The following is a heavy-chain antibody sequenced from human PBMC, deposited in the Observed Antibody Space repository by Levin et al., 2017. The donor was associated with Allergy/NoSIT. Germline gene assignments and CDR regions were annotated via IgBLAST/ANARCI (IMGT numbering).Heavy chain of an antibody. CDR2: IYHSGST. V-gene: IGHV4-30-2*01. CDR1: GGSISSGGYS. Sequence: PSETLSLTCVVSGGSISSGGYSWSWIRQPPGKGLEWIGYIYHSGSTYYNPSLKSRVTISVDRSKNQFSLKLSSVTAADTAVYYCARGRLSYGYSDAPKDFDYWGQGTLVTVSS. J-gene: IGHJ4*02. CDR3: ARGRLSYGYSDAPKDFDY. D-gene: IGHD5-18*01.